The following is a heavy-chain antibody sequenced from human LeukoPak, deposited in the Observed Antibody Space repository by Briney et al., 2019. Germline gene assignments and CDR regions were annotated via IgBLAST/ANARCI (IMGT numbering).Heavy chain of an antibody. J-gene: IGHJ3*02. CDR3: AKDPGYSSSWYATRDAFDI. CDR1: GFIFTNYA. D-gene: IGHD6-13*01. CDR2: VSRSGDGT. V-gene: IGHV3-23*01. Sequence: GGSLRLSCEARGFIFTNYAMTWVRQAPGKGLEWVSSVSRSGDGTYYADSVKGRFTISRDNSKNTLYLQMNSLRAEDTAVYYCAKDPGYSSSWYATRDAFDIWGQGTMVTVSS.